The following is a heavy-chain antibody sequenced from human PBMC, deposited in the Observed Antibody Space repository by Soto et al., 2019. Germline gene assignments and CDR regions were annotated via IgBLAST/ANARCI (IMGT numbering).Heavy chain of an antibody. D-gene: IGHD2-15*01. V-gene: IGHV3-48*02. CDR1: GFIFNTYS. J-gene: IGHJ4*02. CDR2: ISGSSQTI. CDR3: ARTLSWRRGPFDS. Sequence: GSLRLSCAASGFIFNTYSMNWVRQAPGKGLEWVSYISGSSQTIFYADSVRGRFTISRDNANNSTYLQMVSLRDEDTAVYYCARTLSWRRGPFDSWGQGTLVTVSS.